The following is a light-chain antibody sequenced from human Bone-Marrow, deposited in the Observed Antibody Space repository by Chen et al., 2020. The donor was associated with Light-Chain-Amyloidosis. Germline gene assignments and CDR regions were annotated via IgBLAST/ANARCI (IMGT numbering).Light chain of an antibody. CDR1: QTISSNY. Sequence: EIVLTQSPGTLSLSPGEGANLSCRASQTISSNYLTWYQQKFGQAPRLLIYGSSSRATGIPDRFTGSGSETDFTLTINRLEPEDFAMDYFQQYGTSPLTFGGGTNVEIK. V-gene: IGKV3-20*01. CDR2: GSS. CDR3: QQYGTSPLT. J-gene: IGKJ4*01.